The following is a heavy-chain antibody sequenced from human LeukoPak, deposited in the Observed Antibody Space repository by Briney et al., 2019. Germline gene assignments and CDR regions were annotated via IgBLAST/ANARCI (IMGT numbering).Heavy chain of an antibody. V-gene: IGHV4-34*01. J-gene: IGHJ4*02. CDR2: INHSGST. Sequence: SETLSLTCAVYGGSFSGYYWSWIRQPPGKGLEWIGEINHSGSTNYNPSLKSRVTISVDTSKNQFSLKLSSVTAADTAVYYCARALSSTHYYDSSATFDYWGQGTLVTVSS. CDR1: GGSFSGYY. D-gene: IGHD3-22*01. CDR3: ARALSSTHYYDSSATFDY.